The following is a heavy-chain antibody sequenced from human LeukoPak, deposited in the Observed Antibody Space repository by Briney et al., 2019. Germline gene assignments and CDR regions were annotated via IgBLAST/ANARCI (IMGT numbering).Heavy chain of an antibody. CDR2: IIPIFGTA. CDR3: ARTDYSSYYMDV. V-gene: IGHV1-69*06. J-gene: IGHJ6*03. D-gene: IGHD4-11*01. Sequence: EASVKVSCKASGYTFTGYYMHWVRQAPGQGLEWMGGIIPIFGTANYAQKFQGRVTITADKSTSTAYMELSSLRSEDTAVYYCARTDYSSYYMDVWGKGTTVTVSS. CDR1: GYTFTGYY.